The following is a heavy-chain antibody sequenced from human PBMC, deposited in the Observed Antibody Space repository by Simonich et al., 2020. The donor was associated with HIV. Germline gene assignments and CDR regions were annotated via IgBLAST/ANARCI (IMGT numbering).Heavy chain of an antibody. V-gene: IGHV1-24*01. J-gene: IGHJ2*01. CDR2: LDPEEGKT. CDR1: GHTLTELS. D-gene: IGHD3-9*01. Sequence: QVQLGQSGTEVKKPGASVKVSCKVSGHTLTELSMHWVRQAPGKGLGWMGGLDPEEGKTIYAQEVQGRVTLTEDTSTDTAYMELSSLRSEDTAVYYCATWEIKDNVLTGYTYWYFDLWGRGTLVTVSS. CDR3: ATWEIKDNVLTGYTYWYFDL.